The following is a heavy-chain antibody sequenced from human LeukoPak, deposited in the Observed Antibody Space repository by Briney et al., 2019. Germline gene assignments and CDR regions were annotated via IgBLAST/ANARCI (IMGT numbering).Heavy chain of an antibody. Sequence: ASVKVSCKASGGTFISYAISWVRQAPGQGLEWMGGIIPIFGTANYAQKFQGRVTITADESTSTAYMELSSLRSEDTAVYYCARETPTQLLQWPVRGSYGMDVWGQGTTVTVSS. CDR3: ARETPTQLLQWPVRGSYGMDV. D-gene: IGHD2-2*01. V-gene: IGHV1-69*13. J-gene: IGHJ6*02. CDR2: IIPIFGTA. CDR1: GGTFISYA.